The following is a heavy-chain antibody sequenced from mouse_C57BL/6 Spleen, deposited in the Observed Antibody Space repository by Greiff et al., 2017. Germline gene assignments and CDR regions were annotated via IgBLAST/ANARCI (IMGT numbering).Heavy chain of an antibody. CDR1: GYTFTSYW. CDR3: AIDGYQFAY. Sequence: QVQLQQPGAELVKPGASVKLSCKASGYTFTSYWMHWVKQRPGQGLEWIGMIHPNSGSTNYNEKFKGKATLTVDKSSSTAYMQLSSLTSEDSAVYYCAIDGYQFAYWGQGTLVTVSA. CDR2: IHPNSGST. J-gene: IGHJ3*01. D-gene: IGHD2-3*01. V-gene: IGHV1-64*01.